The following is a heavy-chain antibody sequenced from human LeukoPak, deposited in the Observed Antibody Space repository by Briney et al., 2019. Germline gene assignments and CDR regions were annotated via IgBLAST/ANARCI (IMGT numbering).Heavy chain of an antibody. D-gene: IGHD1-26*01. CDR1: GFTFSSYA. J-gene: IGHJ4*02. Sequence: GGSLRLSCAASGFTFSSYAMNWVRQAPGKGLEWVSAISNSGDRTYYADSVKGRFTISRDNSKNTLYLQMNSLRTEDTAVYYCAKDFVPRGGSYFPGFDYWGQGTLVIVSS. CDR3: AKDFVPRGGSYFPGFDY. CDR2: ISNSGDRT. V-gene: IGHV3-23*01.